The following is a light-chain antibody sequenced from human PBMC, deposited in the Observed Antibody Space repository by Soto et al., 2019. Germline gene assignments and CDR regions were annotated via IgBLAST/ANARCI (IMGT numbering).Light chain of an antibody. CDR3: AAWDDSLSGHYV. CDR1: TSNIGTNY. J-gene: IGLJ1*01. CDR2: RNN. V-gene: IGLV1-47*01. Sequence: QSALTQPPSASGTPGQRVTISCSGSTSNIGTNYVYWYHQLPGTAPKLLISRNNQRPSGVPDRFSGSKSGTSASLAISGLRSEDEGDYYCAAWDDSLSGHYVFGTGTRSPS.